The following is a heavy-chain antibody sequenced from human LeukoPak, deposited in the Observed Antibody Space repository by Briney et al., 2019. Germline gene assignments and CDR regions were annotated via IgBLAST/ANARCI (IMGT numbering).Heavy chain of an antibody. Sequence: ASVRVSCKSSGYTFTSYGINWVRRAPGQGLEWMGWISAYNGNTNYPQKLQGRITMTTDTSTSTAYMELRSLRSDDTAVYYCARGASDYDILTGPTYNWFDPWGQGTLVTVSS. CDR3: ARGASDYDILTGPTYNWFDP. J-gene: IGHJ5*02. CDR2: ISAYNGNT. CDR1: GYTFTSYG. D-gene: IGHD3-9*01. V-gene: IGHV1-18*01.